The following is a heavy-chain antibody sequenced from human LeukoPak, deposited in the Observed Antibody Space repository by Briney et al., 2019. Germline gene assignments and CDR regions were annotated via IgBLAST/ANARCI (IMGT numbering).Heavy chain of an antibody. J-gene: IGHJ5*02. Sequence: GASVKVSCKASGYTFTSYDINWVRQATGQGLEWMGWMSPNSGNTGYAQKFQGRVTMTTDTSTSTAYMELRSLRSDDTAVYYCARDVFMDPYGDYDGWFDPWGQGTLVTVSS. CDR2: MSPNSGNT. CDR1: GYTFTSYD. CDR3: ARDVFMDPYGDYDGWFDP. V-gene: IGHV1-8*02. D-gene: IGHD4-17*01.